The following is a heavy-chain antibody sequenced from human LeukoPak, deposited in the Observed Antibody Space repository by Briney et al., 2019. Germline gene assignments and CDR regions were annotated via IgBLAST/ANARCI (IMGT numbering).Heavy chain of an antibody. V-gene: IGHV3-23*01. J-gene: IGHJ4*02. CDR1: GFTFRSYA. CDR2: ISGSGRNI. D-gene: IGHD6-19*01. Sequence: GGSLRLSCAASGFTFRSYAMSWVRQAPGKGLEWVSAISGSGRNIYYADSVKGRFTITRDDSKNTLYLQMNSLRVEDTAVYHCAKPYSGWTSFDYWGPGNPGHRLL. CDR3: AKPYSGWTSFDY.